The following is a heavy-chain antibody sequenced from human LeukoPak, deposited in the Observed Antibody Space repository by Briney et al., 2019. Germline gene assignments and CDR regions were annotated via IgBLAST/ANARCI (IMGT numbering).Heavy chain of an antibody. J-gene: IGHJ5*02. Sequence: PSQTLSLTCAVSGGSISSGGYSWSWTRQPPGKGLEWIGYIYHSGSTYYNPSLKSRVTISVDRSKNQFSLKLSSVTAADTAVYYCARGPGIQLWYNWFDPWGQGTLVTVSS. CDR3: ARGPGIQLWYNWFDP. CDR1: GGSISSGGYS. CDR2: IYHSGST. D-gene: IGHD5-18*01. V-gene: IGHV4-30-2*01.